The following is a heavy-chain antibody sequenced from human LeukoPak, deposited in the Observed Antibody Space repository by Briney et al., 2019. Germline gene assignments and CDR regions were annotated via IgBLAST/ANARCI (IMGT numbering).Heavy chain of an antibody. D-gene: IGHD6-19*01. J-gene: IGHJ4*02. Sequence: AGSLRLSCVASGFTFNNAWISWVRQAPRKGLDWVGRIKGKTDGGTSDYAAPVKGRFSISRDDSKNALYLQMNSLKSGDTAVYYRTTEGYSSRWYYFDYWGQGTLVTVSS. CDR1: GFTFNNAW. V-gene: IGHV3-15*01. CDR3: TTEGYSSRWYYFDY. CDR2: IKGKTDGGTS.